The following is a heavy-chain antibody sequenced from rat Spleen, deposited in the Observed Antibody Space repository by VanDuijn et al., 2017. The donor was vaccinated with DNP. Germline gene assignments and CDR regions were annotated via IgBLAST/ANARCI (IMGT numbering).Heavy chain of an antibody. D-gene: IGHD1-6*01. J-gene: IGHJ1*01. CDR2: IWSHGGT. CDR1: ELSLTSNT. V-gene: IGHV2-47*01. CDR3: ARMFTTDYFWYFDF. Sequence: QVQLKESGPGLVQPSQTLSLTCTVSELSLTSNTVSWIRQPPGEGLEWMGLIWSHGGTNYNSAITSRLSISRDTSTSQVFLKMDSLRAEYTAMYFCARMFTTDYFWYFDFWGPGTMVTVSS.